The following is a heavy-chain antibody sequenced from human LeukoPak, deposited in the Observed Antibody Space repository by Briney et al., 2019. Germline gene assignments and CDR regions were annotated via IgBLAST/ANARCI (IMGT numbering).Heavy chain of an antibody. J-gene: IGHJ4*02. V-gene: IGHV1-18*01. Sequence: ASVKVSCKASGYTFTSYGISGVRQAPGQGLEWMGWISAYNGNTNYAQKLQGRVTMTTDTSTSTAYMGLRSLRSDDTAVYYCARDWDYYDSSGHLDYWGQGTLVTVSS. CDR2: ISAYNGNT. CDR3: ARDWDYYDSSGHLDY. CDR1: GYTFTSYG. D-gene: IGHD3-22*01.